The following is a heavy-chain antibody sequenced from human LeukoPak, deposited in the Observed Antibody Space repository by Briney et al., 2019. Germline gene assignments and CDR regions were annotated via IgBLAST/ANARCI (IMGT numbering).Heavy chain of an antibody. J-gene: IGHJ1*01. CDR1: GFTFSNHA. CDR3: ANIVVVTADDKYFQH. V-gene: IGHV3-23*01. D-gene: IGHD2-21*02. Sequence: GGSLRLSCAASGFTFSNHAMNWVRQAPGKGLEWVSIISGSGHGPVTYYADSVKGRFTISGDDSKNTLYMQMNSLRAEDTAVYYCANIVVVTADDKYFQHWGQGTLVTVSS. CDR2: ISGSGHGPVT.